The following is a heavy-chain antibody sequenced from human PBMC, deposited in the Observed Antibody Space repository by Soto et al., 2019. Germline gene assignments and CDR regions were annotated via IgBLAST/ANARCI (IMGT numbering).Heavy chain of an antibody. CDR2: ISGSGGST. Sequence: GGSLRLSCAASGFTFSSYAMSWVRQAPGKGLEWVSAISGSGGSTYYPDSVKGRFTISRDNSKKTLDLQMNSLRAQDQAVYYCAKDEQLVPDTHYYYYYGMDVWGQGTTVTVSS. CDR1: GFTFSSYA. V-gene: IGHV3-23*01. D-gene: IGHD6-6*01. J-gene: IGHJ6*02. CDR3: AKDEQLVPDTHYYYYYGMDV.